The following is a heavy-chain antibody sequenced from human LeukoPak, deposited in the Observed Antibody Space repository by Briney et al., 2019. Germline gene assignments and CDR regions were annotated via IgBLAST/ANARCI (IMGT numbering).Heavy chain of an antibody. J-gene: IGHJ5*02. V-gene: IGHV4-34*01. Sequence: SETLSLTCAVSGGSFSGYYWSWIRQPPGKGLEWIGEINHSGSTNYNPSLKSRVTISVDTSKNQFSLKLSSVTAADTAVYYCASLAEENWFDPWGQGTLVTVSS. CDR3: ASLAEENWFDP. CDR2: INHSGST. CDR1: GGSFSGYY.